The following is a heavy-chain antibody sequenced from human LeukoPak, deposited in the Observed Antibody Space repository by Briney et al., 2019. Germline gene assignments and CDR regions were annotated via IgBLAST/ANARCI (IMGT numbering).Heavy chain of an antibody. D-gene: IGHD2-2*01. J-gene: IGHJ4*02. CDR1: GDSVSSTY. V-gene: IGHV4-59*08. Sequence: SETLSLTCSVSGDSVSSTYWSWVRQPPGKGLEWIAYGHHSERSNYNPSLKSRVTISVDTSKNQFSLKLSSVTAADTAVYYCARLRFSGSSKYYFDYWGQGTLVTVSS. CDR2: GHHSERS. CDR3: ARLRFSGSSKYYFDY.